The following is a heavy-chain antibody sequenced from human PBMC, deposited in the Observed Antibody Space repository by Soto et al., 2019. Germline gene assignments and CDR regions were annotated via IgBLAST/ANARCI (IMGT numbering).Heavy chain of an antibody. Sequence: ASVKVSCKASGYTFTSYYMNWVRQAPGQGLEWLGIINPSGGYTTYAQRFLGRVTMTSDTSTSTVHMELGSLTSEDTAVYYCARDRHYYDSSGSDYWGQGTLVTVSS. CDR1: GYTFTSYY. D-gene: IGHD3-22*01. J-gene: IGHJ4*02. V-gene: IGHV1-46*01. CDR3: ARDRHYYDSSGSDY. CDR2: INPSGGYT.